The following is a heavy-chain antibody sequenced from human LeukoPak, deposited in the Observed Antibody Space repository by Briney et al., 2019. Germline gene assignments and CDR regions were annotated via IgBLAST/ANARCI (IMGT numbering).Heavy chain of an antibody. J-gene: IGHJ4*02. CDR1: GFTFDDYG. D-gene: IGHD3-10*01. V-gene: IGHV3-20*04. CDR3: AKFFLPYLAGGTGSR. Sequence: GGSLRLSCAASGFTFDDYGMSWVRQAPGKGLEWVSGINWNGGSTGYADSVKGRFTISRDNAKNSLYLQMNSLRAEDTALYYCAKFFLPYLAGGTGSRWGQGTLVTVSS. CDR2: INWNGGST.